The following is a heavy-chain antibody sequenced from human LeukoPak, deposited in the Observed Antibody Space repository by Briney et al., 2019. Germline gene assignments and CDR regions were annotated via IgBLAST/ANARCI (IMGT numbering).Heavy chain of an antibody. CDR2: IYYSGST. J-gene: IGHJ4*02. CDR1: GGSISSGGYS. D-gene: IGHD3-22*01. CDR3: ARSSGSDRLYYYDSSGYLPFDY. Sequence: ETLSLTCAVSGGSISSGGYSWRWIRQPPGKGLEWIGYIYYSGSTNYNPSLKSRVTISVDTSKNQFSLKLSSVTAADTAVYYCARSSGSDRLYYYDSSGYLPFDYWGQGTLVTVSS. V-gene: IGHV4-61*08.